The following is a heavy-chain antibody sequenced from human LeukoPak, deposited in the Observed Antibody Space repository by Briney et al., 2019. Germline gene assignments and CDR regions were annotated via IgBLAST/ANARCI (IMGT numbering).Heavy chain of an antibody. CDR2: INPNSGGT. CDR1: GYTFTGYY. CDR3: ARERLSDWPLLEYFQH. V-gene: IGHV1-2*02. J-gene: IGHJ1*01. Sequence: GASVKVSCKASGYTFTGYYMHWVRQAPGQGLEWMGWINPNSGGTNYAQKFQGRVTMTRDTSISTAYMELSRLRSDDTAVYYRARERLSDWPLLEYFQHWGQGTLVTVSS. D-gene: IGHD6-19*01.